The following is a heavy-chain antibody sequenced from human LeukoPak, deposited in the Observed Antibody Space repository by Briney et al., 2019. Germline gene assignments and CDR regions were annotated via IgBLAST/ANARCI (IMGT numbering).Heavy chain of an antibody. CDR1: GFTFRSYG. D-gene: IGHD3-10*01. CDR3: AREVHYGSGIYYFDY. V-gene: IGHV3-53*01. Sequence: GGSLRLSCAASGFTFRSYGMSWVRQAPGKGLEWVSVIYSGGSTYYADSVKGRFTISRDNSKNTLYLQMNSLRAEDTAVYYCAREVHYGSGIYYFDYWGQGTLVTVSS. CDR2: IYSGGST. J-gene: IGHJ4*02.